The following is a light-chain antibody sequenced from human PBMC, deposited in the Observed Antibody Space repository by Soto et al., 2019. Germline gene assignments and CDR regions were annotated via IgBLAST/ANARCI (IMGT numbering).Light chain of an antibody. Sequence: DIVLTKSPAPRSLSPGEGATLSCRPSQSVSITYLAWYQQKPGQAPRLPIYGASGRATGIPDRFSGSGSGTDFTLTISRLEPEDFAVYYCQQYGSSPWTFGQGTKVEIK. V-gene: IGKV3-20*01. J-gene: IGKJ1*01. CDR1: QSVSITY. CDR3: QQYGSSPWT. CDR2: GAS.